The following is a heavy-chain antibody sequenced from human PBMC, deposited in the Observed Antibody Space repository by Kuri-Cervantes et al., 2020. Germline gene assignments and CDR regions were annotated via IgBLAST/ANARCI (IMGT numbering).Heavy chain of an antibody. CDR2: INPSGGST. CDR1: GGTFSSYA. D-gene: IGHD5-24*01. CDR3: ARDRLQLEEENWFDP. Sequence: ASVKVSCKASGGTFSSYAISWVRQAPGQGLEWMGIINPSGGSTSYAQKFQGRVTMTRDTSTSTVYMELSSLRSEDTAVYYCARDRLQLEEENWFDPWGQGTLVTVSS. V-gene: IGHV1-46*01. J-gene: IGHJ5*02.